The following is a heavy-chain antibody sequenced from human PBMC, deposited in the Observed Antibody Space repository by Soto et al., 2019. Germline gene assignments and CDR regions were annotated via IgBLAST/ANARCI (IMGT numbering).Heavy chain of an antibody. D-gene: IGHD3-3*01. CDR2: IYWNDDK. J-gene: IGHJ6*02. CDR1: GFSLSTGGVA. CDR3: APNLRYLEPMDV. Sequence: GRTLVPPTQTLTLTCTFAGFSLSTGGVAVGCIRQPPGKALEWLALIYWNDDKLYSPSLKTRLTVTKDTSKNQVVLKMTNVGPVDTATYYCAPNLRYLEPMDVWGHGTTVTVSS. V-gene: IGHV2-5*01.